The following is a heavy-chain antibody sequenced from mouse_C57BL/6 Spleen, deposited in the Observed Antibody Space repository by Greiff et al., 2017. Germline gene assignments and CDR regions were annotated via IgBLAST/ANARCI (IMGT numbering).Heavy chain of an antibody. Sequence: DVKLVESGPGLVKPSQSLSLTCSVTGYSITSGYYWNWIRQFPGNKLEWKGYISYDGSNNYNPSLKNRISITRDTSKNQFFLKLNSVTTEDTATYYCARDSPCYYYGSSYGYWGQGTTLTVSS. CDR1: GYSITSGYY. CDR2: ISYDGSN. J-gene: IGHJ2*01. D-gene: IGHD1-1*01. CDR3: ARDSPCYYYGSSYGY. V-gene: IGHV3-6*01.